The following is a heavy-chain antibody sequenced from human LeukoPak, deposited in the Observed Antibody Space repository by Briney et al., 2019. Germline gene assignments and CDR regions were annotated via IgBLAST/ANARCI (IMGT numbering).Heavy chain of an antibody. J-gene: IGHJ5*02. CDR2: IYYSGST. CDR1: GGSISSYY. D-gene: IGHD2-15*01. Sequence: PSETLSPTCTVSGGSISSYYWSWIRQPPGKGLEWIGYIYYSGSTNYNPSLKSRVTISVDTSKNQFSLKLSSVTAADTAVYYCARGYCSGGSCLENRFDPWGQGTLVTVSS. CDR3: ARGYCSGGSCLENRFDP. V-gene: IGHV4-59*01.